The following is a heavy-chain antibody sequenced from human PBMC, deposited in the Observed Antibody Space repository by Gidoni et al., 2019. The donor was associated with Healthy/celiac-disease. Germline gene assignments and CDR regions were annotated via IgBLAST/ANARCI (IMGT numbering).Heavy chain of an antibody. D-gene: IGHD6-19*01. CDR3: ARGPGPKEYSSGSPGYYYGMDV. J-gene: IGHJ6*02. V-gene: IGHV3-33*01. Sequence: QVQLVESGGGVVQPGRSLRLSCAASGFTFSSYGMHWVRQAPGQGLEWVAVIWYDGSNKYYADSVKGRFTISRDNSKNTLYLQMNSLRAEDTAVYYCARGPGPKEYSSGSPGYYYGMDVWGQGTTVTVSS. CDR2: IWYDGSNK. CDR1: GFTFSSYG.